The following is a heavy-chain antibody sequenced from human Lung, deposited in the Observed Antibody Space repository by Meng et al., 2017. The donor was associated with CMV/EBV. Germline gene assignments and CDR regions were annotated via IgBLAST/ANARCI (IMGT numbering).Heavy chain of an antibody. CDR2: INPSGGST. V-gene: IGHV1-46*01. CDR1: GYTFTSYY. D-gene: IGHD1-26*01. Sequence: ASXXVSCKASGYTFTSYYMHWVRQAPGQGLEWMGIINPSGGSTSYAQKFQGRVTMTRDTSTSTVYMELSSLRSEDTAVYYCARDSGSRNFDYWGQGTRVTVSS. CDR3: ARDSGSRNFDY. J-gene: IGHJ4*02.